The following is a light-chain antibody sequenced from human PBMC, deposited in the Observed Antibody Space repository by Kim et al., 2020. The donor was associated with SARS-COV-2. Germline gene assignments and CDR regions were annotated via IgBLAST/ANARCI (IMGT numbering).Light chain of an antibody. CDR2: GKN. CDR3: NSRDSSGNHLV. Sequence: AMGQTVRITCQGDRRRIYYASWYQQKPGQAPVLVIYGKNNRPSGIPDRFAGSSSGNTASLTITGAQAEDEADYYCNSRDSSGNHLVFGTGTKVTVL. CDR1: RRRIYY. J-gene: IGLJ1*01. V-gene: IGLV3-19*01.